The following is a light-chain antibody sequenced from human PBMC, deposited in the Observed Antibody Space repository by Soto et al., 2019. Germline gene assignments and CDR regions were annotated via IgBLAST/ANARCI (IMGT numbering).Light chain of an antibody. CDR3: QQRSNWPST. CDR2: DAS. J-gene: IGKJ4*01. CDR1: QSVSSY. V-gene: IGKV3-11*01. Sequence: EIVLTQSPATLSLSPGDRATLSCRASQSVSSYLAWYQQKPGQAPRLLIYDASNRATGIPARFSGSGSGTDFTLTMTGLEPEDFAVYYCQQRSNWPSTFGGGTKVEIK.